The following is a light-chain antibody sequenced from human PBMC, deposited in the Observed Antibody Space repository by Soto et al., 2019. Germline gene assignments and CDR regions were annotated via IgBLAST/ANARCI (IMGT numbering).Light chain of an antibody. CDR1: QSLNRD. CDR2: GAS. J-gene: IGKJ1*01. V-gene: IGKV3-15*01. CDR3: QQYNNWPGT. Sequence: IVMTQSPATLSMSPGERATLSCRASQSLNRDLAWYQQKPGQSPRLLIFGASIRATGIPARFSGSGSGTELTLPIGSLQSEDCALYYCQQYNNWPGTFGQGNKVEI.